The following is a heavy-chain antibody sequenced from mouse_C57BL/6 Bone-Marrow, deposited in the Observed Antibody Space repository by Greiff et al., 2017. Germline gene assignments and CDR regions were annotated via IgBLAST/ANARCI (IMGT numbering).Heavy chain of an antibody. V-gene: IGHV1-82*01. D-gene: IGHD2-2*01. CDR2: IYPGDGDT. CDR1: GYAFSSSW. Sequence: QVQLQQSGPELVKPGASVKISCKASGYAFSSSWMNWVKQRPGKGLEWIGRIYPGDGDTNYNGKFKGKATLTADKSSSPAYMPLSRLPSEGSAVYFWTRGGYDAWFADWGQGTLVSVSA. J-gene: IGHJ3*01. CDR3: TRGGYDAWFAD.